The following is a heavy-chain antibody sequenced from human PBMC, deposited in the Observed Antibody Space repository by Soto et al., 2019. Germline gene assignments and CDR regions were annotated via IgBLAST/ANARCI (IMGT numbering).Heavy chain of an antibody. Sequence: GGSLRLSCAASGFTFSSYAMSWVRQAPGKXLEWVSAISGSGGSTYYADSVKGRFTISRDNSKNTLYLQMNSLRAEDTAVYYCAKVLNDFWSGYFPYYYYGMDVWGQGTTVTVSS. D-gene: IGHD3-3*01. CDR1: GFTFSSYA. CDR3: AKVLNDFWSGYFPYYYYGMDV. V-gene: IGHV3-23*01. J-gene: IGHJ6*02. CDR2: ISGSGGST.